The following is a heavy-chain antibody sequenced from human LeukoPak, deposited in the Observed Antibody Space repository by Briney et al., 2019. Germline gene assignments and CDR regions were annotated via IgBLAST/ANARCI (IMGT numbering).Heavy chain of an antibody. CDR1: GFTFSSYA. Sequence: PGGSLRLSCAASGFTFSSYAMHWVRQAPGKGLEWVAFIWYDGSNKYYADSVKGRFTISRDNSKNTLYLQMNSLRAEDTAVYYCAKVAMEQQLVRYDYWGQGTLVTVSS. CDR3: AKVAMEQQLVRYDY. D-gene: IGHD6-13*01. V-gene: IGHV3-30*02. J-gene: IGHJ4*02. CDR2: IWYDGSNK.